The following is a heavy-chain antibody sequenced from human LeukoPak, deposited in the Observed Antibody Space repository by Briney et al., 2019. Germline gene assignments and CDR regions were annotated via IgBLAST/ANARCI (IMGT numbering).Heavy chain of an antibody. CDR3: ASARLGSGLEGAFDV. CDR1: GGSISSYH. Sequence: KPSETLSLTCTVSGGSISSYHWSWIRQPPGKGLEWIGYIYYSGSTNYNPSLKSRVTISIDASKNQFSLWLCSVTAADTAVYHCASARLGSGLEGAFDVWGQGTMVTVSS. D-gene: IGHD6-25*01. J-gene: IGHJ3*01. CDR2: IYYSGST. V-gene: IGHV4-59*01.